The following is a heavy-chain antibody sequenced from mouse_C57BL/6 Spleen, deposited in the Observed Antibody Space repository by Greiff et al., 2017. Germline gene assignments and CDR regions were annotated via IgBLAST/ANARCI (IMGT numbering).Heavy chain of an antibody. J-gene: IGHJ2*01. CDR2: IYPRDGST. V-gene: IGHV1-85*01. CDR1: GYTFTSYD. Sequence: VQLQQSGPELVKPGASVKLSCKASGYTFTSYDINWVKQRPGQGLEWIGWIYPRDGSTKYNEKFKGKATLTVDTSSSTAYMELHSLTSEDSAVYFCARSDFYYYGSSYYFDYWGQGTTLTVSS. D-gene: IGHD1-1*01. CDR3: ARSDFYYYGSSYYFDY.